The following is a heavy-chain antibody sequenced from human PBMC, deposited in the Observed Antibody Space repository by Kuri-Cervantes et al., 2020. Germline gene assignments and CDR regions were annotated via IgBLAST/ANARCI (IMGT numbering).Heavy chain of an antibody. V-gene: IGHV3-21*01. CDR2: ISSSSSYI. Sequence: GGSLRLSCAASAFTFGRYWMHWVRQAPGKGLEWVSSISSSSSYIYYADSVKGRFTISRDNAKNSLYLQMDSLRAEDTAVYYCAREWGSGETWGQGTLVTVSS. CDR3: AREWGSGET. D-gene: IGHD3-10*01. J-gene: IGHJ5*02. CDR1: AFTFGRYW.